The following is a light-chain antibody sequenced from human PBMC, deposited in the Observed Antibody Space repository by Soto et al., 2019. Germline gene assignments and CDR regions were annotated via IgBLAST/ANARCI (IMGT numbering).Light chain of an antibody. CDR2: EVS. V-gene: IGLV2-14*01. CDR1: SSDIGYYNY. Sequence: QSALTQPASVSGSPGQSITISCTGTSSDIGYYNYVSWYQQHPGKAPKLMIFEVSNRPSGVSNRFSGSKSGNTASLTISGLQAEDEADYYCTSYTTSIPYVFGTGTKLTGL. J-gene: IGLJ1*01. CDR3: TSYTTSIPYV.